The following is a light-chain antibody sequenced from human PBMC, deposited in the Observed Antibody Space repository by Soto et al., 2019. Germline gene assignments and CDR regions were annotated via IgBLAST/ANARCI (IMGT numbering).Light chain of an antibody. J-gene: IGLJ1*01. CDR1: SANIGNNY. CDR2: DNG. CDR3: GTWDSSLSAYV. V-gene: IGLV1-51*01. Sequence: QSVLTQPPSVSAAPGQRVAISCSGSSANIGNNYVSWYQQFPGTAPQLLIYDNGKRPSGIPDRFSGSKSGTSATLAITGLQTGDEADYYCGTWDSSLSAYVFGTGTKLTVL.